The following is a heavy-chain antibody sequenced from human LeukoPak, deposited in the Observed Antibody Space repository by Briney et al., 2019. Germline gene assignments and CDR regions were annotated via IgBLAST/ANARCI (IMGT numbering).Heavy chain of an antibody. CDR1: GGSISSSSYY. V-gene: IGHV4-39*07. CDR3: AGTYKYSYYYYMDV. J-gene: IGHJ6*03. Sequence: SETLSLTCTVSGGSISSSSYYWGWIHQPPGKGLEWIGSIYYSGSTYYNPSLKSRATISVDTSKNQFSLKLSSVTAADTAVYYCAGTYKYSYYYYMDVWGKGTTVTISS. D-gene: IGHD1-14*01. CDR2: IYYSGST.